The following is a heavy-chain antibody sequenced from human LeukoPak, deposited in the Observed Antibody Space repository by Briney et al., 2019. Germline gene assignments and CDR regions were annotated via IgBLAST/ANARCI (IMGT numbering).Heavy chain of an antibody. J-gene: IGHJ6*03. D-gene: IGHD3-16*01. V-gene: IGHV4-61*05. CDR1: GVSISSSPYY. CDR2: IYYSGST. Sequence: PSETLSLTCTVSGVSISSSPYYWGWIRQPPGKGLEWIGYIYYSGSTSYNPSLKSRVTISVDTSKNQFSLKLNSVTAADTAVYYCTRASYYHMDVWGKGTTVTISS. CDR3: TRASYYHMDV.